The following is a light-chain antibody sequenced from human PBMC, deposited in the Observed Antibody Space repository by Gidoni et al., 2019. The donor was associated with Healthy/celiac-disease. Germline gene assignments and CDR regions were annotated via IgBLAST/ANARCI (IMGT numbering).Light chain of an antibody. CDR1: QSVSSN. Sequence: EIVMTQSPATLSVSPGERATLSCRASQSVSSNLAWYQQKPGQAPRLLIYAASTRAAGSPARCSGSGSGTEFTLTISSMQYEDFAVYYCQQYNSWPPWTFXQXTKVEIK. CDR2: AAS. V-gene: IGKV3-15*01. CDR3: QQYNSWPPWT. J-gene: IGKJ1*01.